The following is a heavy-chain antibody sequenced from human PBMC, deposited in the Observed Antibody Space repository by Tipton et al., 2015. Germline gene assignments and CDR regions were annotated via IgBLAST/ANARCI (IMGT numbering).Heavy chain of an antibody. V-gene: IGHV4-31*03. CDR2: IDYSGTA. CDR3: ARVSEAYTNPRFDY. D-gene: IGHD1-1*01. CDR1: GGSISSGDFY. J-gene: IGHJ4*02. Sequence: TLSLTCTVSGGSISSGDFYWSWNRRHPGKGLEWIGYIDYSGTAYYHPSLKSRVTISIDTSRNQFSLRLTSVTAADTAMFYCARVSEAYTNPRFDYWGQGTLVTVSS.